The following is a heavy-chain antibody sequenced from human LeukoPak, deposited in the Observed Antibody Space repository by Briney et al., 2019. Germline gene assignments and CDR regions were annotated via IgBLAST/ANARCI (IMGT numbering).Heavy chain of an antibody. CDR1: GFNFSSYS. V-gene: IGHV3-21*01. CDR2: ISSSSSYI. CDR3: ARDSIAAAGIPIDY. Sequence: GGSLRLSCAASGFNFSSYSMNWVRQAPGKGLEWVSSISSSSSYIYYADSVKGRFTISRDNAKNSLYLQMNSLRAEDTAVYYCARDSIAAAGIPIDYWGQGTLVTVSS. J-gene: IGHJ4*02. D-gene: IGHD6-13*01.